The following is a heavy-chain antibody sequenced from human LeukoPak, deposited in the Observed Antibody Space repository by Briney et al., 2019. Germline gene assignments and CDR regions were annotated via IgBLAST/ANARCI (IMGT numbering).Heavy chain of an antibody. J-gene: IGHJ4*02. CDR3: ARDNVVVTATTNFDY. CDR1: GYTFTSYG. V-gene: IGHV1-18*04. D-gene: IGHD2-21*02. CDR2: ISAYNGNT. Sequence: ASVKVSCKASGYTFTSYGISWVRQAPGRGLEGMGWISAYNGNTNYAQKLQGRVTMTTDTSTRTAYMELRSLRSDDTAVYYCARDNVVVTATTNFDYWGQGTLVTVSS.